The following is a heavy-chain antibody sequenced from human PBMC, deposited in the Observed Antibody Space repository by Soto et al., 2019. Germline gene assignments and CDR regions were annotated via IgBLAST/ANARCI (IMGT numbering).Heavy chain of an antibody. J-gene: IGHJ4*02. CDR1: GGTFSSYA. D-gene: IGHD2-15*01. Sequence: QVQLVQSGAEVKKPGSSVKVSCKASGGTFSSYAISWVRQAPGQGLEWMGGIIPIFGTANYAQKFQGRVTITADESTSTAYMELSSLRSEDTAVYYCAREVGTIVVEGILGYFDDWGQGTLVTVSS. V-gene: IGHV1-69*01. CDR3: AREVGTIVVEGILGYFDD. CDR2: IIPIFGTA.